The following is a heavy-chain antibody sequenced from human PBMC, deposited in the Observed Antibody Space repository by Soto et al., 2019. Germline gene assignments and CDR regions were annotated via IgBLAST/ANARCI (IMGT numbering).Heavy chain of an antibody. Sequence: SETLSLTCAVSGGSISSGGYSWSWIRQPPGKGLEWIGYIYHSGSTYYNPSLKSRVTISVDRSKNQFSLKLSSVTAADTAVYYCARRYSSRAFDPWGQGTLVTVSS. J-gene: IGHJ5*02. V-gene: IGHV4-30-2*01. D-gene: IGHD6-13*01. CDR1: GGSISSGGYS. CDR3: ARRYSSRAFDP. CDR2: IYHSGST.